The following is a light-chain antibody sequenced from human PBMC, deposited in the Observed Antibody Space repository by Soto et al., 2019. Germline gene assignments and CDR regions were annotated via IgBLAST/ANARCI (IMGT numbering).Light chain of an antibody. CDR2: DAS. CDR3: QQYNSYSLVWT. Sequence: DIQMTQSPSTLSASVGDRVTITCRASQSISSWLAWYQQKPGKAPKLLSYDASSLESGVPSRFSGSGSGTEFTLTISSLQPDDFATYYCQQYNSYSLVWTFGQGTKVDIK. J-gene: IGKJ1*01. V-gene: IGKV1-5*01. CDR1: QSISSW.